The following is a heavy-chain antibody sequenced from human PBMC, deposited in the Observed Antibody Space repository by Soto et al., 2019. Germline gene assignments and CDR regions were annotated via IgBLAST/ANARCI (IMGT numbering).Heavy chain of an antibody. Sequence: GGSLRLSCSASGLTFSCCGFHWVRQAPGKGLEWVAVIWSNGRNTYYADSVKGRFTISRDNSKNTLYLQMSSLRAEDTAVYYCAKDPEAPFGFDPWGQGTLVTVSS. V-gene: IGHV3-30*02. CDR2: IWSNGRNT. J-gene: IGHJ5*02. CDR1: GLTFSCCG. CDR3: AKDPEAPFGFDP.